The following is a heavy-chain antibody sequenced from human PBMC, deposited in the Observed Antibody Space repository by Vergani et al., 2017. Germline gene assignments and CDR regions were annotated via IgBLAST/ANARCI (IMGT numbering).Heavy chain of an antibody. CDR1: GGSISSSSYY. CDR2: IYYSGST. J-gene: IGHJ4*02. V-gene: IGHV4-39*01. CDR3: ASYPKYYEYVWGSYQY. D-gene: IGHD3-16*02. Sequence: QLQLQESGPGLVKPSETLSLTCTVSGGSISSSSYYWGWIRQPPGKGLEWIGSIYYSGSTYYNPSLKSRVTISVDTSKNQFSLKLSSVTAADTAVYYCASYPKYYEYVWGSYQYWGQGTLVTVSS.